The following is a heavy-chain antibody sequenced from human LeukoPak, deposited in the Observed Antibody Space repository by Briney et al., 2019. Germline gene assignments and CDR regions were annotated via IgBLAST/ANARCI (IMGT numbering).Heavy chain of an antibody. CDR3: AKALAVAGGFFDY. D-gene: IGHD6-19*01. CDR1: GFTFSDYY. CDR2: ISGSGGST. V-gene: IGHV3-23*01. J-gene: IGHJ4*02. Sequence: PGGSLRLSCAASGFTFSDYYMSWIRQAPGKGLEWVSAISGSGGSTYYADSVKGRFTISRDNSKNTLYLQMNSLRAEDTAVYYCAKALAVAGGFFDYWGQGTLVTVSS.